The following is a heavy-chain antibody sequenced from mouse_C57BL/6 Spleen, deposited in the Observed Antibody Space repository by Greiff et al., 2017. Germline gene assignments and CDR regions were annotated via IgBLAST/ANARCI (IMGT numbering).Heavy chain of an antibody. V-gene: IGHV1-50*01. D-gene: IGHD1-1*01. J-gene: IGHJ3*01. CDR2: IDPSDSYT. Sequence: QVQLQQPGAELVKPGASVKLSCKASGYTFTSYWMQWAKQRPGQGLEWIGEIDPSDSYTNYNQQFKGKATLTVDTSSSTAYMQLSRLTSEDSAVYYCARGYYGSKAWFAYWGQGTLVTVSA. CDR3: ARGYYGSKAWFAY. CDR1: GYTFTSYW.